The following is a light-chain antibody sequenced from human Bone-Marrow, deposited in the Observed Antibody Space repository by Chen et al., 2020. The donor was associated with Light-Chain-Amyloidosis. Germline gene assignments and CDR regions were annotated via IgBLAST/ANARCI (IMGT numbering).Light chain of an antibody. CDR3: QQLNSYPRT. CDR1: QGISSY. CDR2: AAS. V-gene: IGKV1-9*01. J-gene: IGKJ1*01. Sequence: DIQLTQSPSFLSASVGDRVTITCRASQGISSYLAWYQQKPGKAPKLLIYAASTLQSGVTSRFSGSGSGTEFTLTLSSLQPEDFATYYCQQLNSYPRTFGQGTKVEIK.